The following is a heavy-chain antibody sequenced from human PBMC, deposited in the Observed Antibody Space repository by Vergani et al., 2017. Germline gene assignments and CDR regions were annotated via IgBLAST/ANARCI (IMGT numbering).Heavy chain of an antibody. CDR1: GGTFSSYA. Sequence: QVQLVQSGAEVKKPGSSVKVSCKASGGTFSSYAISWVRQAPGQGLEWMGGIIPIFGTANYAQKFQGRVTITAEESTSTAYMELSSLRAEEPAVYYCASGGSGSYVGYYYYGMDVWGQGTTVTVSS. CDR3: ASGGSGSYVGYYYYGMDV. D-gene: IGHD3-10*01. V-gene: IGHV1-69*01. CDR2: IIPIFGTA. J-gene: IGHJ6*02.